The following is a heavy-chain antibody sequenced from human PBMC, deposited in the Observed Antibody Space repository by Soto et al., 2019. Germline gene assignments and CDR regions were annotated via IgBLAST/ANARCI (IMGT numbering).Heavy chain of an antibody. CDR3: ARTRSFTLGFYYDGTDV. CDR1: GYSFASYW. CDR2: IYPGDSDT. Sequence: PGESLKISCQGSGYSFASYWIGWVRQMPGKDLEWMGIIYPGDSDTRYSPSFQGQVTISADKSLRTAYLQWTSLKASDTALYYCARTRSFTLGFYYDGTDVWGQGTTVTVPS. V-gene: IGHV5-51*01. J-gene: IGHJ6*02. D-gene: IGHD6-6*01.